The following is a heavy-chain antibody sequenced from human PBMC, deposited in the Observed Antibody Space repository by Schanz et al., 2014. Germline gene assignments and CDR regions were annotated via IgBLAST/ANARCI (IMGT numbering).Heavy chain of an antibody. V-gene: IGHV3-23*01. CDR2: ISGSGGST. CDR3: ARPALWFGDNCFDP. CDR1: GFTFSIYA. J-gene: IGHJ5*02. D-gene: IGHD3-10*01. Sequence: EVQLLESGGGLVQPGGSLRLSCSASGFTFSIYAMHWVRQAPGKGLEWVSAISGSGGSTYYADSVKGRFTISRDNSKNTLYLQMNSLRAEDTAVYYCARPALWFGDNCFDPGGQGELDNVAS.